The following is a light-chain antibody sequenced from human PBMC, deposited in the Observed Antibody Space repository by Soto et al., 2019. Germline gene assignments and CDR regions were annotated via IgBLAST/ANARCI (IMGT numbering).Light chain of an antibody. CDR3: MQSTQLPPT. CDR1: GSLLRITGETF. V-gene: IGKV2D-29*02. CDR2: EVS. J-gene: IGKJ5*01. Sequence: DFVMTQTPLSLSVAPVQPASISCNSSGSLLRITGETFLFWYLQKPGQSPQLLIYEVSTRVSGVPDRFSGSGSGTDFTLEISRVETDDVGIYYCMQSTQLPPTFGQGTRLEIK.